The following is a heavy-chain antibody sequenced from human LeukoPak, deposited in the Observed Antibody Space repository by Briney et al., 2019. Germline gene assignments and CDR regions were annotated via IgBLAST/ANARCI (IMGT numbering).Heavy chain of an antibody. J-gene: IGHJ6*03. V-gene: IGHV4-39*01. D-gene: IGHD4-23*01. CDR3: ARQGGYGGNGVDYYMDV. Sequence: SETLSLTCTVSGGSISSSSYYWGWIRQPPGKGLEWIGSIYYSGSTYYNPSLKSRVTISVDTSKNQFSLKLSSVTAADTAVYFCARQGGYGGNGVDYYMDVWGKGTPVTVSS. CDR1: GGSISSSSYY. CDR2: IYYSGST.